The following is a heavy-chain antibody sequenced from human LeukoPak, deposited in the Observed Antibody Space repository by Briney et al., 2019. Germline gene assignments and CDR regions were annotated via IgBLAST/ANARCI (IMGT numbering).Heavy chain of an antibody. D-gene: IGHD5-18*01. Sequence: GSLRLSCTASGFTLGRHDMHWVRQTTGEGLEWVAALASGSQTFYAGSVKGRFTVSREDAKNSLYLQMNSLRAGDTAVYCCVREARGYHYTYFDYWGQGTLVTVSS. V-gene: IGHV3-13*01. CDR3: VREARGYHYTYFDY. CDR2: LASGSQT. CDR1: GFTLGRHD. J-gene: IGHJ4*02.